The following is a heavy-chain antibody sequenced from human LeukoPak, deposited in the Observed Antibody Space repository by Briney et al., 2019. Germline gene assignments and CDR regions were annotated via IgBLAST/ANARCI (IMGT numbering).Heavy chain of an antibody. CDR1: GFTFSSYG. CDR3: AKDKLWSHYYFDY. V-gene: IGHV3-30*02. Sequence: GGPLRLSCAASGFTFSSYGMHWVRQAPGKGLEWVAFIRYDGSNKYYADSVKGRFTISRDNSKNTLYLQMNSLRAEDTAVYYCAKDKLWSHYYFDYWGQGTLVTVSS. D-gene: IGHD5-18*01. CDR2: IRYDGSNK. J-gene: IGHJ4*02.